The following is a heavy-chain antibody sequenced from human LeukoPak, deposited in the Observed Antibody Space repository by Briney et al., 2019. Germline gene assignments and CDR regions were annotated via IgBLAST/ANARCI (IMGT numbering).Heavy chain of an antibody. D-gene: IGHD2-15*01. CDR2: INHGGST. CDR1: GGSFSGYY. CDR3: ARISRIVAARDYYYGMDV. J-gene: IGHJ6*02. Sequence: PSETLSLTCAVYGGSFSGYYWSWIRQPPGKGLEWIGEINHGGSTNYNPSLKSRVTISVDTSKNQFSLKMRSVTAADTAVYYCARISRIVAARDYYYGMDVWGQGTTVTVSS. V-gene: IGHV4-34*01.